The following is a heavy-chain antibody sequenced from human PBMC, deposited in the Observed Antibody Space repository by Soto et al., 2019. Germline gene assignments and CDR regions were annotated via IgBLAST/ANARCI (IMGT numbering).Heavy chain of an antibody. D-gene: IGHD3-10*01. V-gene: IGHV3-15*07. CDR2: IKSNSDGGTS. J-gene: IGHJ4*01. CDR1: GFTFSKVW. Sequence: PGGSLRLSCAASGFTFSKVWMNWVRQAPGKGLEWVGRIKSNSDGGTSDYAAPVKGRFTISRDDSENTLYLQMNSLNTEDTAVYYCNTALHWSGEFSNIDCWGHGTLVTVSS. CDR3: NTALHWSGEFSNIDC.